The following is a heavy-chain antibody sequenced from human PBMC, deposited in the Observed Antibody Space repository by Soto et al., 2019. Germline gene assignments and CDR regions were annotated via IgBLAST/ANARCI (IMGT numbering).Heavy chain of an antibody. CDR1: GGTFTTCG. CDR2: IIPFISTV. J-gene: IGHJ3*02. CDR3: ARDDPGGYCRGGSCYAYRAFDI. Sequence: GASVKVSCKASGGTFTTCGITWVRQAPGQGLEWMGGIIPFISTVNYAQKFQGRVTITADESATTAYMELSSLRSEDTAVYYCARDDPGGYCRGGSCYAYRAFDIWGPGTMVTVSS. V-gene: IGHV1-69*13. D-gene: IGHD2-15*01.